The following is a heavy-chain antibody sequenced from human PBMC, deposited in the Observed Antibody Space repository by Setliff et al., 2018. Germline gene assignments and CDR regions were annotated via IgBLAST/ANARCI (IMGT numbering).Heavy chain of an antibody. V-gene: IGHV4-34*01. Sequence: SETLSLTCAVYGDSLSGYFWTRIRQPPGKGLEWIGDIDQSGSTNYNPSLKSRLTISVDTSKNQFSLSLSSVTAADTAVYYCAGGAFGSRWYVRPWFDPWGQGTRVTVPQ. D-gene: IGHD6-13*01. CDR1: GDSLSGYF. CDR3: AGGAFGSRWYVRPWFDP. J-gene: IGHJ5*02. CDR2: IDQSGST.